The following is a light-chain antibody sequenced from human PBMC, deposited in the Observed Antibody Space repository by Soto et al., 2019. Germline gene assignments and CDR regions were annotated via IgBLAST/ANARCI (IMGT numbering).Light chain of an antibody. CDR2: EVS. CDR3: SSYAGSNNFDV. V-gene: IGLV2-8*01. J-gene: IGLJ1*01. CDR1: SSDVGGYNY. Sequence: QSALTQPPSASGSPGQSVTISCTGTSSDVGGYNYVSWYQQHPGKAPKLMIYEVSKGPSGVPDRFSGSKSGNTASLTVSGLQAEDEADYYCSSYAGSNNFDVFGTGTKLTVL.